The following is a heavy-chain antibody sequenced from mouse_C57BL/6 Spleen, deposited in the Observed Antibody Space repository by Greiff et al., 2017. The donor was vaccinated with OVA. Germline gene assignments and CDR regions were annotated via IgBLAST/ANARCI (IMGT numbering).Heavy chain of an antibody. CDR3: ARNYYGSRDAMDY. J-gene: IGHJ4*01. V-gene: IGHV2-5*01. D-gene: IGHD1-1*01. Sequence: QVQLQQSGPGLVQPSQSLSITCTVSGFSLTSYGVHWVRQSPGKGLEWLGVIWRGGSTDYNAAFMSRLSITKDNSKSQVFFKMNSLQADDTAIYYCARNYYGSRDAMDYWGQGTSVTVSS. CDR1: GFSLTSYG. CDR2: IWRGGST.